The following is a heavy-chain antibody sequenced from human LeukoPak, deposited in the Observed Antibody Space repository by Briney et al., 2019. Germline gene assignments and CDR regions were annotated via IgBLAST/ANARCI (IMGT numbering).Heavy chain of an antibody. Sequence: GGSLRLSCAASGFTFSTYTMNWVRQAPGKGLEWVSSISSSSYFIYYADSVRGRFTISRDNAKNSLYLQMNSLRGEDTAVFYCARPQGYFAANFDYWGQGTLVTVSS. J-gene: IGHJ4*02. CDR1: GFTFSTYT. V-gene: IGHV3-21*01. D-gene: IGHD3-22*01. CDR2: ISSSSYFI. CDR3: ARPQGYFAANFDY.